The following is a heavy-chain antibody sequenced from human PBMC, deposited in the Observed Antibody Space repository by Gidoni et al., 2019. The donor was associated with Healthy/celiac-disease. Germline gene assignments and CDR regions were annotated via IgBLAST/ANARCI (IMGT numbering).Heavy chain of an antibody. D-gene: IGHD2-15*01. CDR1: GGSISSSSYY. J-gene: IGHJ5*02. CDR2: IYYSGST. CDR3: ARHRTGNCSGGSCYSTAVVWFDP. V-gene: IGHV4-39*01. Sequence: QLQLQASGPGLVKPSETLSLTCTVSGGSISSSSYYWGWIRQPPGKGLEWIGSIYYSGSTYYNPSLKSRVTISVDTSKNQFSLKLSSVTAADTAVYYCARHRTGNCSGGSCYSTAVVWFDPWGQGTLVTVSS.